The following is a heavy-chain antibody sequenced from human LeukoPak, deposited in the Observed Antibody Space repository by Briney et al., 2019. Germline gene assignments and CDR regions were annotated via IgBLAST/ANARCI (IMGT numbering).Heavy chain of an antibody. V-gene: IGHV4-59*01. J-gene: IGHJ1*01. CDR1: GGSISSYY. CDR2: IYYSGST. CDR3: ARAPTHSNFQH. Sequence: SETLSLTCIVSGGSISSYYWSWIRQPPGKGLEWIGYIYYSGSTNHNPSLKSRVTISVDTSKNQFSLKLSSVTAADTAVYYCARAPTHSNFQHWGQGTLVTVSS. D-gene: IGHD2-8*01.